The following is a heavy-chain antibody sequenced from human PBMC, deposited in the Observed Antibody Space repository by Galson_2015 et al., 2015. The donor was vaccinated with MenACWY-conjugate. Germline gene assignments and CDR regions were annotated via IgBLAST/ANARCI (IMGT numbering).Heavy chain of an antibody. CDR2: IYYSGST. D-gene: IGHD2-15*01. CDR3: ARDGGYCIGGSCFYY. V-gene: IGHV4-59*01. CDR1: GGSISSYY. J-gene: IGHJ4*02. Sequence: ETLSLACTVSGGSISSYYWSWIRQPPGKGLEWIGYIYYSGSTNYNPSLKSRVTISVDTSKNQFSLKLSSVTAADTAVYYCARDGGYCIGGSCFYYWGQGTLVTVSS.